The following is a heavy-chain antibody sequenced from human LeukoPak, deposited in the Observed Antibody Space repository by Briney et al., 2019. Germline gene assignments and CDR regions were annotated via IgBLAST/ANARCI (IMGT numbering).Heavy chain of an antibody. Sequence: SETLSLTCTVPGGSISSYYWSWIRQPARKGLEWIGRIYISGITDYNPSLKSRVTMSLDTSKNQFSLKLSSVTAADTAVYYCTRDLPTPPYNWFDPWGQGTLVTVSS. V-gene: IGHV4-4*07. D-gene: IGHD5/OR15-5a*01. J-gene: IGHJ5*02. CDR3: TRDLPTPPYNWFDP. CDR2: IYISGIT. CDR1: GGSISSYY.